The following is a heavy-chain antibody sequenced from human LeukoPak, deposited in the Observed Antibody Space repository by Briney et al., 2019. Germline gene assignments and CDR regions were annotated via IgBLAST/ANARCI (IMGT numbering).Heavy chain of an antibody. CDR2: ISTRGGTT. D-gene: IGHD1-26*01. V-gene: IGHV3-23*01. J-gene: IGHJ4*02. Sequence: PGGSLRLSCAASGFTFSSYAMNWVRQAPGKGLEWVSAISTRGGTTYYADSVKGRFTISRDDSKNTLYLQMNSLRVEDTAVYYCVTDRWVGATISNYVDYCGQGTLVTVSS. CDR1: GFTFSSYA. CDR3: VTDRWVGATISNYVDY.